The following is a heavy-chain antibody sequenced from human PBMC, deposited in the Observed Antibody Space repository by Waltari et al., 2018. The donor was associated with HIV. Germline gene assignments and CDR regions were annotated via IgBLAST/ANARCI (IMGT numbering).Heavy chain of an antibody. V-gene: IGHV3-23*01. J-gene: IGHJ4*02. CDR1: GFTFSSSA. CDR3: AGFLEWSTPLDYFDY. CDR2: ISGSGGST. Sequence: EVQLLESGGGLVQPGGSLRLSCAASGFTFSSSARSWVRQAPGKGLEWVSAISGSGGSTHYADSVKGRFTISRDNSKSTLYLQMNSLRAEDTAVYYCAGFLEWSTPLDYFDYWGQGTLVTVSS. D-gene: IGHD3-3*01.